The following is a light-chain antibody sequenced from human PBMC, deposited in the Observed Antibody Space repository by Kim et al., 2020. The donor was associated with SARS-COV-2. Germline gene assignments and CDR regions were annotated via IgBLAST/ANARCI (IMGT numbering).Light chain of an antibody. Sequence: QSVLTQPPSASGTPGKRVTISCSGSKSNIGSYSVNWYQPLPGTAPRLLIYRDTQRPSGVPDRLSASKSDTSASLAISGLQSEDQANYYCAAWDEKVGSVIFGGGTKLTVL. CDR3: AAWDEKVGSVI. J-gene: IGLJ2*01. V-gene: IGLV1-44*01. CDR2: RDT. CDR1: KSNIGSYS.